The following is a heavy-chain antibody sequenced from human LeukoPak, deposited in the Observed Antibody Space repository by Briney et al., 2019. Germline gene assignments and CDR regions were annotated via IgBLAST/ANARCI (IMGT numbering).Heavy chain of an antibody. CDR1: GFTFSSYE. J-gene: IGHJ4*02. D-gene: IGHD3-9*01. CDR2: ISSSGSTK. Sequence: GGSLRLSCAASGFTFSSYEMNWVRQAPGKGLEWVSYISSSGSTKYYADSVKGRFTISRDNAKNSLYLQMNSLRAEDTAVYYCARDIRHYDILTGYPDYWGQGTLVTVSS. V-gene: IGHV3-48*03. CDR3: ARDIRHYDILTGYPDY.